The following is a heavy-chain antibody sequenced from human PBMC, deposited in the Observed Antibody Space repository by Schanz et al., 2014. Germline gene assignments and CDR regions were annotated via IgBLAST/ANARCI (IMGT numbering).Heavy chain of an antibody. CDR3: ARENLDSGDYANDY. CDR1: GFTVSSNY. J-gene: IGHJ4*02. D-gene: IGHD4-17*01. CDR2: ISRSSSTI. Sequence: EVQLVESGGGLIQPGGSLRLSCAASGFTVSSNYMSWVRQAPGKGLKWVSYISRSSSTIYYEDSVKGRFTISRDNAKNSLYLQMNSLRDEDTAVYYCARENLDSGDYANDYWGQGTLVTVAS. V-gene: IGHV3-48*02.